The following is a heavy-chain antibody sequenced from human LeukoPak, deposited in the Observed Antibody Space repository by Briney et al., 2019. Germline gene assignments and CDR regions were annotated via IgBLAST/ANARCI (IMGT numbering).Heavy chain of an antibody. Sequence: GESLKISCKGSGYSFTSYWIAWVRQMPGKGLEWMGIIYPGDSDTRYSLSFQGQVIISADKSIYTAYLQWSSLKASDTAMYYCAKLYYYDSSGWGSFDYWGQGTLVTVSS. V-gene: IGHV5-51*01. J-gene: IGHJ4*02. CDR2: IYPGDSDT. D-gene: IGHD3-22*01. CDR3: AKLYYYDSSGWGSFDY. CDR1: GYSFTSYW.